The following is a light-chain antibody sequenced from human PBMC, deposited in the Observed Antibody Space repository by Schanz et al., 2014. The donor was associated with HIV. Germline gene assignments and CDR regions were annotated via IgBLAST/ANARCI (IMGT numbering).Light chain of an antibody. CDR1: QSISSW. J-gene: IGKJ1*01. V-gene: IGKV1-5*03. CDR2: QVS. CDR3: LQLSTFPWT. Sequence: DIQMTQSPSTLSASVGDRLTITCRASQSISSWLAWYQQKPGKAPKLLIYQVSSLESGVPSRFSGSGSGTDFPLTISSLQPEDFATYYCLQLSTFPWTFGQGTKVDTK.